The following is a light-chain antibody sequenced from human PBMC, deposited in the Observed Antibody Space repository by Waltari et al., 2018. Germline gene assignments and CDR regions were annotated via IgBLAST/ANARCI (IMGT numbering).Light chain of an antibody. V-gene: IGLV4-69*01. CDR3: QTWGTGVVV. CDR2: LNNDGSH. J-gene: IGLJ3*02. Sequence: QLVLTQAPSASASLGASVTLTCTLSSGHSNSVIAWHPQQPEKGPRYLIRLNNDGSHRKGDGIPDRFSGSRSGAECYLTISSLQSEDEADYYCQTWGTGVVVFGGGTKLTVL. CDR1: SGHSNSV.